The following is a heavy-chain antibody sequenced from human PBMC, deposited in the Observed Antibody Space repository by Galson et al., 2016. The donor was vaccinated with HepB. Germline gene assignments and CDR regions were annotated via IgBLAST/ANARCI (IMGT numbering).Heavy chain of an antibody. V-gene: IGHV3-23*01. CDR1: GFTFSSYA. Sequence: SLRLSCAASGFTFSSYAMSWVRQAPGKGLEWVSTISDSGGSTYSADSVKGRFTISRDNSKNTLYLQVNSLRAEDTAVYYCARDQNYYDTNEYDYWGQGTLVTVSS. CDR3: ARDQNYYDTNEYDY. CDR2: ISDSGGST. D-gene: IGHD3-22*01. J-gene: IGHJ4*02.